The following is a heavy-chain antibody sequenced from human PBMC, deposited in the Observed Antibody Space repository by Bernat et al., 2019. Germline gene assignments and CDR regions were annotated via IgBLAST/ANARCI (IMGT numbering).Heavy chain of an antibody. Sequence: EVQLVETGGGLIQPGGSLRLSCAASGFTVSSNYMSWVRQAPGKGLEWVSVIYSGGSTYYADSGKGRFPISRDNSKDTLYLQMKSLRAEDTVVYYCASAGGYDDYIWGSYRVNDAFDIWGQGTMVTVSS. J-gene: IGHJ3*02. CDR1: GFTVSSNY. CDR2: IYSGGST. V-gene: IGHV3-53*05. D-gene: IGHD3-16*02. CDR3: ASAGGYDDYIWGSYRVNDAFDI.